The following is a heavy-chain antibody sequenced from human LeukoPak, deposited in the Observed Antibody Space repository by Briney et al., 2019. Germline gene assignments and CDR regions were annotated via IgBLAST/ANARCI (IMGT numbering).Heavy chain of an antibody. Sequence: SETLSLTCTVSGGSISSNYWSWMRQPPGKGLEWIGYLYSSGSSNYNPSFKSRVTMSLDTSKNEFSLRLTSVTAADTAVYFCARGLPMASLFFDSWGQGILVIVSS. J-gene: IGHJ4*02. CDR2: LYSSGSS. CDR3: ARGLPMASLFFDS. D-gene: IGHD3-10*01. V-gene: IGHV4-59*01. CDR1: GGSISSNY.